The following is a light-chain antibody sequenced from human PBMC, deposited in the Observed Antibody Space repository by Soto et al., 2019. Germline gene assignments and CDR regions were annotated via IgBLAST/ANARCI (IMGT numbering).Light chain of an antibody. Sequence: QSALTQPASVSGSPGQSITISCTGTSSDVGGYDYVSWYQHYPGKAPKLTIYEVSNRPSGVSNRFSGSKSGNTASLTISGLQAEDEAEYYCSSYTSSSTDVFGTGTKVTVL. CDR2: EVS. J-gene: IGLJ1*01. CDR3: SSYTSSSTDV. V-gene: IGLV2-14*01. CDR1: SSDVGGYDY.